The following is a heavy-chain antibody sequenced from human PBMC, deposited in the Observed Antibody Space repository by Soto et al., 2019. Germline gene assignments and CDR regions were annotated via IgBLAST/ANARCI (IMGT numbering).Heavy chain of an antibody. CDR2: INPNSGGT. CDR1: GYTFTGYY. J-gene: IGHJ5*02. CDR3: ARDLGYCSGGSCYPENWFDP. Sequence: GASVKVSCKASGYTFTGYYMHWVRQAPGQGLEWMGWINPNSGGTNYAQKFQGWVTMTRDTSINTAYMELSRLRSDDTAVYYCARDLGYCSGGSCYPENWFDPWGQGTLVTVSS. D-gene: IGHD2-15*01. V-gene: IGHV1-2*04.